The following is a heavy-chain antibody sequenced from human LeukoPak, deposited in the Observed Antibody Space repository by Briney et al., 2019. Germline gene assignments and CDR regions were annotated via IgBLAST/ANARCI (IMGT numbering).Heavy chain of an antibody. CDR2: ISAYNGNT. CDR1: GYAFTSYG. D-gene: IGHD3-16*02. J-gene: IGHJ4*02. V-gene: IGHV1-18*01. Sequence: GASVKVSCKASGYAFTSYGISWVRQAPGQGLEWMGWISAYNGNTNYAQKLQGRVTMTTDTSTSTAYMGLRSLRSDDTAVYYCARDNDYVWGSYRAQDYWGQGTLVTVSS. CDR3: ARDNDYVWGSYRAQDY.